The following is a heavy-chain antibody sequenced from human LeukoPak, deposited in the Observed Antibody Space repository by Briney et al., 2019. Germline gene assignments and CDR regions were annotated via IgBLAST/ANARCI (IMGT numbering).Heavy chain of an antibody. Sequence: GGSLRLSCAASGFTFSSYAMSWVRQAPGKGLEWVSAISGSGGSTYYADSVNGRFTISRDNSKNTLYLQMNSLRAEGTAVYYCAKDPDSSGYYYGLDYWGQGTLVTVSS. CDR2: ISGSGGST. V-gene: IGHV3-23*01. CDR3: AKDPDSSGYYYGLDY. D-gene: IGHD3-22*01. CDR1: GFTFSSYA. J-gene: IGHJ4*02.